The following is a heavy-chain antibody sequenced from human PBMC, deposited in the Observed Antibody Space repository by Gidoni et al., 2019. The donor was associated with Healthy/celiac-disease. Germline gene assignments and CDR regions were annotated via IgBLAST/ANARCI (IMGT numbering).Heavy chain of an antibody. CDR2: IYHSGST. Sequence: QVQLQESGPGLVKPSETLSLTCAVSGYSISSGYYWGWIRQPPGKGLEWIGSIYHSGSTYYNPSLKSRVTISVDTSKNQFSLKLSSVTAADTAVYYCARDSPYDFWSGYYNPQFDYWGQGTLVTVSS. CDR3: ARDSPYDFWSGYYNPQFDY. D-gene: IGHD3-3*01. CDR1: GYSISSGYY. J-gene: IGHJ4*02. V-gene: IGHV4-38-2*02.